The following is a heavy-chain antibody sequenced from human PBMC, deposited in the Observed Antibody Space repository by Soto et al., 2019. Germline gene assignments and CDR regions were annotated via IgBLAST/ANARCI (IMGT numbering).Heavy chain of an antibody. CDR3: ARHQGSRKRKWLGPLETHAFDI. D-gene: IGHD6-19*01. CDR1: GGSISSSSYY. Sequence: QLQLQESGPGLVKPSETLSLTCTVSGGSISSSSYYWGWIRQPPGKGLEWIGSIYYSGSTYYNPSLKSRVTISVDTSKNQFSLKLSSVTAADTAVYYCARHQGSRKRKWLGPLETHAFDIWGQGTMVTVSS. J-gene: IGHJ3*02. V-gene: IGHV4-39*01. CDR2: IYYSGST.